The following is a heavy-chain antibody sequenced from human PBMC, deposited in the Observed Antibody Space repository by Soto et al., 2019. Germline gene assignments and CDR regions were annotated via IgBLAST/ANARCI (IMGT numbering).Heavy chain of an antibody. CDR2: IYYSGST. J-gene: IGHJ6*02. CDR3: ARHSGYDFWSGYPGSYYYYGMDV. Sequence: PSETLSLTCTVSGGSISSSSYYWGWIRQPPGKGLEWIGSIYYSGSTYYNPSLKSRVTISVDTSKNQFSLKLSSVTAADTAVYYCARHSGYDFWSGYPGSYYYYGMDVWGQGTTVTVT. D-gene: IGHD3-3*01. V-gene: IGHV4-39*01. CDR1: GGSISSSSYY.